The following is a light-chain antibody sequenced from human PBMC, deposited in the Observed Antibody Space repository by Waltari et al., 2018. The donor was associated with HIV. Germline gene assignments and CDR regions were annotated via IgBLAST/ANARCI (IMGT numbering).Light chain of an antibody. CDR2: RNN. J-gene: IGLJ2*01. V-gene: IGLV1-47*01. CDR3: ATWDDNLSGVV. Sequence: QSVLTQPPSASGTPGQRVTISCSGSSSDIGSYYVYWFQQLPGTAPKLLIYRNNQRPSGVPDRFSGSKSGTSASLAIRGLRSEDEADYYCATWDDNLSGVVFGGGTKLTVL. CDR1: SSDIGSYY.